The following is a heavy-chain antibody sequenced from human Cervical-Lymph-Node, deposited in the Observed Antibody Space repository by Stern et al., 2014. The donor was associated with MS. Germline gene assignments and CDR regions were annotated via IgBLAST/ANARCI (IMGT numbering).Heavy chain of an antibody. D-gene: IGHD1-1*01. Sequence: VQLLESVAEVKKPGSSVKVSCKASGDTFTDYAISWVRQAPGQGPEWMGGITPVFASADYAQKFQGRLTITADKSTSTAYMDLSSLTSEDTAVYYCAREVGSLAMDVWGQGTTVIVSS. CDR3: AREVGSLAMDV. J-gene: IGHJ6*01. CDR2: ITPVFASA. CDR1: GDTFTDYA. V-gene: IGHV1-69*06.